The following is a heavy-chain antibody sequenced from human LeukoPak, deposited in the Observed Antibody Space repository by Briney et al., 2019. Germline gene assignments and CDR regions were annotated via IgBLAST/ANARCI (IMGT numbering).Heavy chain of an antibody. CDR2: IYHSGST. CDR1: GGSISSGRYS. Sequence: SQTLSLTCAVSGGSISSGRYSWSWIRQPPGKGLEWVGYIYHSGSTYYNPSLKSRVTISVDRSKNQFSLKLSSVTAADTAVYYCARGRSDNYCDSSGYSNYFDYWGQGTLVTVSS. J-gene: IGHJ4*02. CDR3: ARGRSDNYCDSSGYSNYFDY. D-gene: IGHD3-22*01. V-gene: IGHV4-30-2*01.